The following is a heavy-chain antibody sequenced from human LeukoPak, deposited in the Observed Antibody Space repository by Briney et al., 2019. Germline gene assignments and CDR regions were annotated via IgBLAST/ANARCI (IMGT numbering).Heavy chain of an antibody. CDR3: ARDHYYDGRGRFDP. D-gene: IGHD3-16*01. Sequence: KASETLSLTCSVSGGSVTSGTYHWGWIRQPPGKGLEWIGSVYFDGGTHYKPSLQSRVIISVDTSKNQFSLRLSSVTAADTALYYCARDHYYDGRGRFDPWGQGTLVTVSS. V-gene: IGHV4-39*07. J-gene: IGHJ5*02. CDR2: VYFDGGT. CDR1: GGSVTSGTYH.